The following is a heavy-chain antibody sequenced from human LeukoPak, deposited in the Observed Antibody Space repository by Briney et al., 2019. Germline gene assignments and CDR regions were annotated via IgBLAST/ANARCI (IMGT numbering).Heavy chain of an antibody. CDR1: GGSFSGYY. J-gene: IGHJ5*02. CDR3: ATTYYDFWSGYSNWFDP. V-gene: IGHV4-34*01. D-gene: IGHD3-3*01. CDR2: INHSGST. Sequence: SETLSLTCAVYGGSFSGYYWSWIRQPPGKGLEWIGEINHSGSTNYNPSLKSRVTISVDTSKSQFSLKLSSVTAADTAVYYCATTYYDFWSGYSNWFDPWGQGTLVTVSS.